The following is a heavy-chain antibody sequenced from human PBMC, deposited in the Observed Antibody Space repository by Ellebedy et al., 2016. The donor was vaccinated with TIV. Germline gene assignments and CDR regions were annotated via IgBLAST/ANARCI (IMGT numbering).Heavy chain of an antibody. Sequence: ASVKVSCXASGYTFTGYYMHWVRQAPGQGLEWMGWINPNSGGTNYAQKFQGRVTMTRDTSISTAYMELSRLRSDDTAVYYCARGTGGVIVVVHDAFDIWGQGTMVTVSS. J-gene: IGHJ3*02. V-gene: IGHV1-2*02. CDR3: ARGTGGVIVVVHDAFDI. CDR2: INPNSGGT. D-gene: IGHD3-22*01. CDR1: GYTFTGYY.